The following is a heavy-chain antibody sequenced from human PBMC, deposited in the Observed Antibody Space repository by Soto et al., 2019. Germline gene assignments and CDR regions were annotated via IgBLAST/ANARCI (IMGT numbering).Heavy chain of an antibody. V-gene: IGHV4-31*03. Sequence: SETLSLTCTVSGGSISSGGYYWSWIRQHPGKGLEWIGYIYYSGSTYYNPSLKSRVTISVDTSKNQFSLKLSSVTAADTAVYYCARAGSLGYCSSTSCYRGVLDYWGQGTLVIVSS. CDR3: ARAGSLGYCSSTSCYRGVLDY. CDR1: GGSISSGGYY. D-gene: IGHD2-2*01. J-gene: IGHJ4*02. CDR2: IYYSGST.